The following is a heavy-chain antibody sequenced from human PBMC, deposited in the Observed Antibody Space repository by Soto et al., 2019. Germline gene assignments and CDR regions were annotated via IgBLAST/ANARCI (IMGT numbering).Heavy chain of an antibody. CDR2: ISAYNGNT. J-gene: IGHJ4*02. V-gene: IGHV1-18*01. D-gene: IGHD3-9*01. CDR1: GYTFTSYG. Sequence: ASVKVSCKASGYTFTSYGISWVRQAPGQGLEWMGWISAYNGNTNYAQKLQGRVTMTTDTSTSTAYMELRSLRSDDTAVYYCARDFDLRYFDWLLSSEFDYWGQGTLVTVSS. CDR3: ARDFDLRYFDWLLSSEFDY.